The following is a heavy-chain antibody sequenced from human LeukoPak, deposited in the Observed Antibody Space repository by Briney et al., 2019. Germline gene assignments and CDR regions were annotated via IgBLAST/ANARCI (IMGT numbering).Heavy chain of an antibody. CDR1: GFTFSSYP. J-gene: IGHJ1*01. V-gene: IGHV3-64D*08. Sequence: GGSLRLSCSASGFTFSSYPMHWVRQAPGKGLEYVSAISSNGGSTYYADSVKGRFIISRDNSKNTLYLQMSSLRAEDTAVYYCVNYFCSSSVHHWGQGTLVTVSS. CDR3: VNYFCSSSVHH. D-gene: IGHD2-2*01. CDR2: ISSNGGST.